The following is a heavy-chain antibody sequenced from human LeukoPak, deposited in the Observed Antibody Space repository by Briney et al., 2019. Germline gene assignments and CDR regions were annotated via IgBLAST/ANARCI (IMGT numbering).Heavy chain of an antibody. CDR2: VYSGGST. V-gene: IGHV3-66*01. J-gene: IGHJ4*02. D-gene: IGHD3-3*02. Sequence: GGSLRLSCAASGFTVSNYYMNWVRQAPGKGLEWVSVVYSGGSTNYADSVRGRFTISRDNSKNTLYLQMNSLRAEDTAVYYCARGHIRYYFDYWGQGTLVTVSS. CDR3: ARGHIRYYFDY. CDR1: GFTVSNYY.